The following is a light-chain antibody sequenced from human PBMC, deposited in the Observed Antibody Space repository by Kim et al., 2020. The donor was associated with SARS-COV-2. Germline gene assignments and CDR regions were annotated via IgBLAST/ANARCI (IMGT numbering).Light chain of an antibody. Sequence: SPGDRATLSCRASQTMSSTYLAWYQQRPGQAPRLLIYGVSSTATGIPDRFSGSGSGTDFTLTISRLGPEDFGVYYCLQYDRSPLTFGGGTKVDIK. J-gene: IGKJ4*01. CDR1: QTMSSTY. CDR3: LQYDRSPLT. CDR2: GVS. V-gene: IGKV3-20*01.